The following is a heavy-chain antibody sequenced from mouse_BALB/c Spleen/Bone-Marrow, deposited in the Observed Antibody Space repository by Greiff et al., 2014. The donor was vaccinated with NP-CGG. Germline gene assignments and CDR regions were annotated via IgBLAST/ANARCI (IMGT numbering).Heavy chain of an antibody. CDR1: GFNIKDTY. Sequence: SGAELVKPGASVKLSCTASGFNIKDTYMHWVKQRPEQGLGWIGRIDPANGNTKYDPKFQGKATITADTSSNTAYLQLSSLTSEDTAVYYCASYYYGSSSFAYWGQGTLVTVSA. J-gene: IGHJ3*01. CDR2: IDPANGNT. D-gene: IGHD1-1*01. CDR3: ASYYYGSSSFAY. V-gene: IGHV14-3*02.